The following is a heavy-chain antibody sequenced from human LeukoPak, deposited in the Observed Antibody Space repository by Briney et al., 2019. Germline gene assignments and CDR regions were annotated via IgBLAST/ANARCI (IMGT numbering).Heavy chain of an antibody. V-gene: IGHV4-34*01. CDR3: ARVLQYQLLWVHRSAARPGSDWFDP. J-gene: IGHJ5*02. CDR1: GGSFSGYY. Sequence: SETLSLTCVVYGGSFSGYYWSWIRPPPGRGLEWIGEINHSGSTNHNPSLQSRGTISVDTSKNQFSLELSSVTAADTDVYYCARVLQYQLLWVHRSAARPGSDWFDPWGQGTLVTVSS. D-gene: IGHD2-2*01. CDR2: INHSGST.